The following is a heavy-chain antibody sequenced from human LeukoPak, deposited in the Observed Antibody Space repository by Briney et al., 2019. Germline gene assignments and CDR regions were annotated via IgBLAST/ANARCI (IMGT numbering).Heavy chain of an antibody. J-gene: IGHJ5*02. Sequence: SETLSLTCTVSGGSISSGGYYWSWIRQHPGKGLEWIGYIYYSGSTYYNPSLKSRVTISVDTSKSQFSLKLSSVTAADTAVYYCARDSPDYYDSSGYSNWFDPWGQGTLVTVSS. V-gene: IGHV4-31*03. D-gene: IGHD3-22*01. CDR1: GGSISSGGYY. CDR3: ARDSPDYYDSSGYSNWFDP. CDR2: IYYSGST.